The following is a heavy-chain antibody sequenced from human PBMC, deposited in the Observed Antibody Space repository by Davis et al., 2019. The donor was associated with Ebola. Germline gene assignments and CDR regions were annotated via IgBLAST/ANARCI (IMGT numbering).Heavy chain of an antibody. Sequence: ASVKVSCKASGYTFTNYDINWVRQATGQGLEWMGWMNPNSGNTGYAQKFQGRVTMTRDTSTSTVYMELSSLRSEDTAVYYCARADIVARSWFDPWGQGTLVTVSS. CDR1: GYTFTNYD. CDR2: MNPNSGNT. D-gene: IGHD5-12*01. V-gene: IGHV1-8*01. CDR3: ARADIVARSWFDP. J-gene: IGHJ5*02.